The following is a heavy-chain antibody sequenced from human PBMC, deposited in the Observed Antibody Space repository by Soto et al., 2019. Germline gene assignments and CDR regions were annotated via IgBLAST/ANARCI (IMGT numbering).Heavy chain of an antibody. V-gene: IGHV4-30-2*01. Sequence: PSETLSLTCAVSGGSISSGGYSWSWIRQPPGKGLEWIGYIYNSGSTYYNPSLKSRVTISVDRSKDQFSLKLSSVTAADTAGYYCARVLKTAAYYDSSGYPDYWGQGTLVTVSS. D-gene: IGHD3-22*01. CDR3: ARVLKTAAYYDSSGYPDY. CDR1: GGSISSGGYS. J-gene: IGHJ4*02. CDR2: IYNSGST.